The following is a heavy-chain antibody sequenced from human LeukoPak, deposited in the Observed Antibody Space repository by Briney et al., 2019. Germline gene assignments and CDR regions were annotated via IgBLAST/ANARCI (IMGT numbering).Heavy chain of an antibody. Sequence: SETLSLTCTVSGVSISSSNSYWGWIRQPPGKGLEWIGSIYYSGSTNYNPSLKSRVTISVDTSKNQFSLKLSSVTAADTAVYYCASGSSGWANTFFDYWGQGTLVTVSS. CDR3: ASGSSGWANTFFDY. CDR2: IYYSGST. J-gene: IGHJ4*02. D-gene: IGHD6-19*01. V-gene: IGHV4-39*07. CDR1: GVSISSSNSY.